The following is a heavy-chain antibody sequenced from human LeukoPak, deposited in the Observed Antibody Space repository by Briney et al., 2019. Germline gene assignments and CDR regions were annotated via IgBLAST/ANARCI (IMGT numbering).Heavy chain of an antibody. D-gene: IGHD6-13*01. CDR3: ARGRPTTSIAAAGVNWFDP. CDR2: MNPNSGNT. Sequence: ASVKVSCKASGYTFTSYDINWVRQATGQGLEWMGWMNPNSGNTGYAQKFQGRVTMTRDTSTSTVYMELSSLRSEDTAVYYCARGRPTTSIAAAGVNWFDPWGQGTLVTVSS. CDR1: GYTFTSYD. V-gene: IGHV1-8*02. J-gene: IGHJ5*02.